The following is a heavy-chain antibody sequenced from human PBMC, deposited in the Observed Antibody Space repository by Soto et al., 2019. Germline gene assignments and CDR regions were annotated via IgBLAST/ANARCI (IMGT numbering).Heavy chain of an antibody. Sequence: QVELQESGPGLVKPSQSLSLTCTVSAGSMNSGGYCWNWIRQHPGEGLEWIGCISYGGTTSYNPSLKSRTTISLDTTKNQFSLMLNCVTAADPAVYYCSRGILVWGQGTLITVSS. CDR2: ISYGGTT. J-gene: IGHJ4*02. V-gene: IGHV4-31*03. D-gene: IGHD2-15*01. CDR1: AGSMNSGGYC. CDR3: SRGILV.